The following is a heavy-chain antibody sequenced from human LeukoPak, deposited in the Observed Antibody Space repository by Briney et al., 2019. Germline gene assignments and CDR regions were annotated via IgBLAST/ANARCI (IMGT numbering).Heavy chain of an antibody. Sequence: SGGSLRLSXAASGFTFSSYAMSWVRQAPGKGLEWLSAISGSGGSTYYADSVKGRFTISRDNSKNTLYLQMNSLRAEDTAVYYCAKGPDSSGYYNYYFDYWGQGILVTVSS. CDR2: ISGSGGST. J-gene: IGHJ4*02. CDR1: GFTFSSYA. CDR3: AKGPDSSGYYNYYFDY. D-gene: IGHD3-22*01. V-gene: IGHV3-23*01.